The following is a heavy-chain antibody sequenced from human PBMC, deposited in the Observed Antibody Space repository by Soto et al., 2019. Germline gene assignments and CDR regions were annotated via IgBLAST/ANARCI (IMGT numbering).Heavy chain of an antibody. CDR1: GFTFSSYA. CDR2: ISGSGGST. Sequence: LRLSCAASGFTFSSYAMSWVRQAPGKGLEWVSAISGSGGSTYYADSVKGRFTISRDNSKNTLYLQMNSLRAEDTAVYYCAKDIDYGDIGWFDPWGQGTLVTVSS. J-gene: IGHJ5*02. CDR3: AKDIDYGDIGWFDP. V-gene: IGHV3-23*01. D-gene: IGHD4-17*01.